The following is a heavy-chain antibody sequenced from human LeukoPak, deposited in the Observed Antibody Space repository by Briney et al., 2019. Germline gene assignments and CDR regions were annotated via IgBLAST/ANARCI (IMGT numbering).Heavy chain of an antibody. CDR3: ARLFGSVRMTTVAHFDS. D-gene: IGHD4-23*01. CDR2: IYFTGST. CDR1: GGSISSSGYY. Sequence: PPETLSLTCTVSGGSISSSGYYWGWIRQPPGKGLEWIGSIYFTGSTYYNPSLKSRVTISVNTSKNQFSLRLSSVTAAATAVYYCARLFGSVRMTTVAHFDSWGQGTLVTVSS. J-gene: IGHJ4*02. V-gene: IGHV4-39*01.